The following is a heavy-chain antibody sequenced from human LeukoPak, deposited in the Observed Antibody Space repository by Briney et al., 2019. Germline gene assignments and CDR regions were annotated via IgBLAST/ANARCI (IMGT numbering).Heavy chain of an antibody. V-gene: IGHV3-23*01. Sequence: PGGSLRLSCAASGFTFSSYAMSWVRQAPGKGLEWVSAISGSGGSTYYADSVKGRFTISRDNSKNTLYLQMNSLRAEDTAVYFCARGGYNWNGVDYWGQGTLVTVSS. CDR1: GFTFSSYA. CDR3: ARGGYNWNGVDY. D-gene: IGHD1-1*01. J-gene: IGHJ4*02. CDR2: ISGSGGST.